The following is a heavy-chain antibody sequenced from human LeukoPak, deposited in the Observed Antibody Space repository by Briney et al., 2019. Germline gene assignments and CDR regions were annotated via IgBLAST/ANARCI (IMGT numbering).Heavy chain of an antibody. CDR2: ISVTGAAT. D-gene: IGHD5-12*01. Sequence: GGSLTLPCAASGFTFNMYAMTWVRQAPGKGLEWVSSISVTGAATYYADSVWGRFTISRDTSKNTLYLQMNSLRVEDTAVYYCAKGLSGYVRFDSWGQGTMVTVSS. V-gene: IGHV3-23*01. CDR3: AKGLSGYVRFDS. CDR1: GFTFNMYA. J-gene: IGHJ4*02.